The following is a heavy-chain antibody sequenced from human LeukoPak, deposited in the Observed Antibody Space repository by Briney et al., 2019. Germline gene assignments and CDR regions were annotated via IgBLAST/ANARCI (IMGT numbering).Heavy chain of an antibody. CDR1: GFTFSNAW. D-gene: IGHD3-10*01. V-gene: IGHV3-15*01. Sequence: GGSLRLSCAASGFTFSNAWMSWVRQAPGKGLEWVGRIKSKTDGGTTDYAAPVKGRFTISRDDSKNTLYLQMNSLKTEDTAVYYCTTDLGGRLLWFGELGFEYWGQGTLVTVSS. CDR2: IKSKTDGGTT. CDR3: TTDLGGRLLWFGELGFEY. J-gene: IGHJ4*02.